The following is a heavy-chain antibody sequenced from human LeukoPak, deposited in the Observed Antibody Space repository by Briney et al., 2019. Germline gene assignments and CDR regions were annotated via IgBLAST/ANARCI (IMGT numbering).Heavy chain of an antibody. CDR2: IYWNDDK. V-gene: IGHV2-5*01. D-gene: IGHD6-19*01. J-gene: IGHJ4*02. CDR1: GFSLSTSGVG. Sequence: CGPSLVNPTETLTLTCTFSGFSLSTSGVGVSWIRQPPGKALEWLALIYWNDDKRYSPSLKSRLTITKDTSKNQVVLTMTNMDQVDTATYYCAHRRGSSGLNNLLDYWGQGTLVTVSS. CDR3: AHRRGSSGLNNLLDY.